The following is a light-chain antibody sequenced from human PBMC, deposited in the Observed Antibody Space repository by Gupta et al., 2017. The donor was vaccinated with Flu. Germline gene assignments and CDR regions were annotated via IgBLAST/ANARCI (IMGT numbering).Light chain of an antibody. V-gene: IGLV1-47*01. CDR3: AAWDDSLAGPGL. CDR2: RDN. CDR1: SSNIGSNY. J-gene: IGLJ2*01. Sequence: QSVLTHPPSASGTPGQRVTISCSGRSSNIGSNYVYWYPQHPGTAPKLLNYRDNHRPSGVPGRFSGSKSGASASLAISGLRSEDEADYYCAAWDDSLAGPGLFGGGTKLTVL.